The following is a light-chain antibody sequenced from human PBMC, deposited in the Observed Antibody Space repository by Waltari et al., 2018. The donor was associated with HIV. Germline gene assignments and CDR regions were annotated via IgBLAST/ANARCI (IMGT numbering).Light chain of an antibody. J-gene: IGKJ1*01. CDR3: QQYNSYPWT. Sequence: EIVLTQSPDTLSLSPGERVTLSCRASQSVSSSLLAWYQQRPGQAPRLLIFGASNRAAGIPDRFSGRGSGTDFTLTISSLEPEDFAVYYCQQYNSYPWTFGQGTKVEIK. V-gene: IGKV3-20*01. CDR1: QSVSSSL. CDR2: GAS.